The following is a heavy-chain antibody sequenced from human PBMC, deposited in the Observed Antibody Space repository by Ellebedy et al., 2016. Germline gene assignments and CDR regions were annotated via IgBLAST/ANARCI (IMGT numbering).Heavy chain of an antibody. V-gene: IGHV3-21*01. D-gene: IGHD3-3*01. J-gene: IGHJ3*02. CDR1: GFTFSSYS. Sequence: GESLKISXAASGFTFSSYSMNWVRQAPGKGLEWVSSISSSSSYIYYADSVKGRFTISRDNAKNSLYLQMNSLRAEDTAVYYCAKGFLEWHPIYMGGAFDIWGQGTMVTVSS. CDR3: AKGFLEWHPIYMGGAFDI. CDR2: ISSSSSYI.